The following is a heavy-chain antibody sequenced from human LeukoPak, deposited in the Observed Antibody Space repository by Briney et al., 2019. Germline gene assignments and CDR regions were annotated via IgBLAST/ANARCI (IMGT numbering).Heavy chain of an antibody. J-gene: IGHJ4*02. Sequence: GGSLRLSCAASGFTFSSYSMNWVRQAPGKGLEWVSSISSSSSYIYYVDSVKGRFTISRDNAKNSLYLQMNSLRAEDTAVYYCARDYQVYYDILTGPRYFDYWGQGTLVTVSS. CDR1: GFTFSSYS. CDR3: ARDYQVYYDILTGPRYFDY. D-gene: IGHD3-9*01. V-gene: IGHV3-21*01. CDR2: ISSSSSYI.